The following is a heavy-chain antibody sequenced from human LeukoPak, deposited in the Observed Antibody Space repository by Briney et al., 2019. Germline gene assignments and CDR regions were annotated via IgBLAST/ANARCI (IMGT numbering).Heavy chain of an antibody. D-gene: IGHD3-22*01. CDR2: INSDGSST. J-gene: IGHJ4*02. V-gene: IGHV3-74*01. CDR1: GFTFSSYV. Sequence: PGGSLRLSCAASGFTFSSYVMHWVRQAPGKGLVWVSRINSDGSSTSYADSVKGRFTISRDNAKNTLYPQMNSLRAEDTAVYYCARAGNLYYYDSSGLDYWGQGTLVTVSS. CDR3: ARAGNLYYYDSSGLDY.